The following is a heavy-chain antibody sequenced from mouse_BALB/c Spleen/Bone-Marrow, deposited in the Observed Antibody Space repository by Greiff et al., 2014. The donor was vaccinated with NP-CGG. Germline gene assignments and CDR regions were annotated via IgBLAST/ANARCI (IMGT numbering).Heavy chain of an antibody. CDR1: GYTFTNYW. V-gene: IGHV1-52*01. J-gene: IGHJ1*02. Sequence: QVQLQQSGAELVSPGASVKLSCKASGYTFTNYWMNWVKQRPEQGLEWIGRIDPYDSETHSNQKFKDKAILTVDKSSSTAYMQLSSLTSEDSAVYYCARWGTTVVDYFDVWGAGTTVTVSS. CDR2: IDPYDSET. CDR3: ARWGTTVVDYFDV. D-gene: IGHD1-1*01.